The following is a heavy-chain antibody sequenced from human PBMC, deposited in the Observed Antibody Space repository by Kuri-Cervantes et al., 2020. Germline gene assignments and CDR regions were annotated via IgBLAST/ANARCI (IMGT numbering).Heavy chain of an antibody. CDR2: IYSGGST. J-gene: IGHJ4*02. Sequence: GESLKISCAASGFTVSSNYMSWVRQAPGKGLEWVSVIYSGGSTYYADSVKGRFTISRDNSKNTLYLQMSSLRAEDTAVYYCARSLGIAARRGANYWGQGTLVTVSS. CDR1: GFTVSSNY. V-gene: IGHV3-66*01. D-gene: IGHD6-6*01. CDR3: ARSLGIAARRGANY.